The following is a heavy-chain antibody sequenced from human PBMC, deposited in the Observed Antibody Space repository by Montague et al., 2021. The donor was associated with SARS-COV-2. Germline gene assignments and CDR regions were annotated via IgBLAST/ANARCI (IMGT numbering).Heavy chain of an antibody. J-gene: IGHJ6*02. Sequence: SETLSLTCAVSGGSISSSNWWSWVRQPPGKGLEWIGEIYHSGSTNYNPSLKSRVTISVDKSKNQFSLKLSSVTAADTAVYYCAREPYYYDSSGLNYYYYGMDVWGQGITVTISS. CDR2: IYHSGST. V-gene: IGHV4-4*02. D-gene: IGHD3-22*01. CDR3: AREPYYYDSSGLNYYYYGMDV. CDR1: GGSISSSNW.